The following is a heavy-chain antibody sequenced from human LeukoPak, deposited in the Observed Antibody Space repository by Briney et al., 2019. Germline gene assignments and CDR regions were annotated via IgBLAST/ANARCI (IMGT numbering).Heavy chain of an antibody. CDR1: GGSFSGYY. J-gene: IGHJ3*02. Sequence: SETLSLTCAVYGGSFSGYYWSWIRQPPGKGLEWIGEINHSGSTNYNPSPKSRVTISVDTSKNQFSLKLSSVTAADTAVYYCARGRRWLPNRGAFDIWGQGTMVTVSS. CDR3: ARGRRWLPNRGAFDI. V-gene: IGHV4-34*01. D-gene: IGHD5-24*01. CDR2: INHSGST.